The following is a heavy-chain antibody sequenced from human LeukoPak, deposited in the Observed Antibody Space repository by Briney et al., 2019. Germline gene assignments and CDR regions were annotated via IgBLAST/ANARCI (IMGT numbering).Heavy chain of an antibody. CDR1: GYTFTGYY. Sequence: GASVKVSCKASGYTFTGYYMHWVRQAPGQGLEWMGWINPNSGGTNYAQKFQGRVTMTRDTSISTAYMELSRLRSDDTAVYYCAIVYPSTITMVRGVIIGGGRPVPFDYWGQGTLVTVSS. V-gene: IGHV1-2*02. CDR2: INPNSGGT. CDR3: AIVYPSTITMVRGVIIGGGRPVPFDY. J-gene: IGHJ4*02. D-gene: IGHD3-10*01.